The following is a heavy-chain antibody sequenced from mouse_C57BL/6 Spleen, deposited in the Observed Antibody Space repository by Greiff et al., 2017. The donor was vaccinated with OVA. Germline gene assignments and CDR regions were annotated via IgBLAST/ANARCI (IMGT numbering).Heavy chain of an antibody. CDR1: GYTFTDYY. Sequence: VQPQQSGPELVKPGASVKISCKASGYTFTDYYMNWVKQSHGKSLEWIGDINPNNGGTSYNQKFKGKATLTVDKSSSTAYMELRSLTSEDSAVYYCARKLWSLGAYWGQGTLVTVSA. CDR2: INPNNGGT. CDR3: ARKLWSLGAY. V-gene: IGHV1-26*01. D-gene: IGHD2-1*01. J-gene: IGHJ3*01.